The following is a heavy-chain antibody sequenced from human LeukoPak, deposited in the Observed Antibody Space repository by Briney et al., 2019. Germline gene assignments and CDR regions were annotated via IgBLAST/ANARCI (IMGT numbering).Heavy chain of an antibody. CDR1: GYTFTSYA. J-gene: IGHJ6*03. V-gene: IGHV7-4-1*02. Sequence: ASVKVSCKASGYTFTSYAMNWVRQAPGQGLEWMGWINTNTGNPTYAQGFTGRFVFSLDTSVSTAYLQISSLKAEDTAVYYCAREAGVYRAYYYYMDVWGKGTTVTVSS. CDR3: AREAGVYRAYYYYMDV. CDR2: INTNTGNP. D-gene: IGHD5-18*01.